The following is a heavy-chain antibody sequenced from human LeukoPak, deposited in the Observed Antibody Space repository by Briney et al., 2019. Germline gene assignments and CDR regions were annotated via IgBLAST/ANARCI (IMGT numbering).Heavy chain of an antibody. V-gene: IGHV4-59*01. CDR2: IYYSGST. CDR3: ARKSGDSSSWFRLLGYYYMDV. CDR1: GGSISSYY. J-gene: IGHJ6*03. Sequence: SETLSLTCTVSGGSISSYYWSWLRQPPGKGLEWIGYIYYSGSTNYNPSLKSRVTISVDTSKNQFSLKLSSVTAADTAVYYCARKSGDSSSWFRLLGYYYMDVWGKGTTVTVSS. D-gene: IGHD6-13*01.